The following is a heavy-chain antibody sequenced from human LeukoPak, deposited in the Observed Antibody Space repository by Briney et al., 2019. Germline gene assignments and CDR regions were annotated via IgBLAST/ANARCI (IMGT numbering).Heavy chain of an antibody. J-gene: IGHJ4*02. V-gene: IGHV3-7*04. Sequence: GGSLRLSCVASGFTFSSYWMTWVRQAPGKGLEWVANIRQDGSDKYYVDSVKGRFTISRDNAKNSLYLQMNSLRAEDTAVYYCARTTHDSGGYWGQGTLVTVSP. CDR3: ARTTHDSGGY. D-gene: IGHD4-17*01. CDR1: GFTFSSYW. CDR2: IRQDGSDK.